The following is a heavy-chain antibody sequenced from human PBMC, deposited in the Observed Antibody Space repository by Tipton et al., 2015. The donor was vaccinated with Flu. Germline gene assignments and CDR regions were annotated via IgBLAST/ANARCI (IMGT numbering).Heavy chain of an antibody. D-gene: IGHD6-6*01. Sequence: LSLTCTVSGGSISSYYWSWIRQPPGKGLEWVSYISSSGSTIYYADSVKGRFTISRDNAKNSLYLQMNSLRAEDTAVYYCARTPFIAARGVGAFDIWGQGTMVTVSS. CDR2: ISSSGSTI. J-gene: IGHJ3*02. V-gene: IGHV3-11*01. CDR1: GGSISSYY. CDR3: ARTPFIAARGVGAFDI.